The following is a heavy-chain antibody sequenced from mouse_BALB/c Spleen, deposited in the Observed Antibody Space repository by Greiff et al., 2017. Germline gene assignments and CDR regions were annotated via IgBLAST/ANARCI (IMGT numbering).Heavy chain of an antibody. CDR3: ARPRLRRGTGFAY. V-gene: IGHV1-67*01. Sequence: QVHVKQSGPELVRPGESVKISCKGSGYTFTDYAMHWVKQSHAKSLEWIGVISIYYDNTNYNQKFKGKATMTVDKSSSTAYMELARLTSEDSAIYYCARPRLRRGTGFAYWGQGTLVTVAA. J-gene: IGHJ3*01. D-gene: IGHD2-12*01. CDR2: ISIYYDNT. CDR1: GYTFTDYA.